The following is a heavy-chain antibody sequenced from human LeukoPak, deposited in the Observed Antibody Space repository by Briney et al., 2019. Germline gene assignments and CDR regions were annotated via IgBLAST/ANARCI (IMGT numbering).Heavy chain of an antibody. J-gene: IGHJ6*02. CDR2: IIPIFGTA. D-gene: IGHD3/OR15-3a*01. CDR1: GGTFSSYA. Sequence: SVKVSCKASGGTFSSYAISWVRQAPRQGLEWMGGIIPIFGTANYAQKFQGRVTITADESTSTAYMELSSLRSEDTAVYYCAREAWTGYYGMDVWGQGTTVTVSS. V-gene: IGHV1-69*13. CDR3: AREAWTGYYGMDV.